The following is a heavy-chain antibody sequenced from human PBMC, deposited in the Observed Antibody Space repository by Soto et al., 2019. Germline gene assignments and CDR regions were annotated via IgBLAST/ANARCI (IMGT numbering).Heavy chain of an antibody. V-gene: IGHV1-69*06. CDR3: ARDNGVLRFLEWPLDY. Sequence: SVKVSCRASGGTFSSYAISWVRRAPGQGLEWMGGIIPIFGTANYAQKFQGRVTITADKSTSTAYMELSSLRSEDTAVYYCARDNGVLRFLEWPLDYWGQGTLVTVS. CDR2: IIPIFGTA. CDR1: GGTFSSYA. D-gene: IGHD3-3*01. J-gene: IGHJ4*02.